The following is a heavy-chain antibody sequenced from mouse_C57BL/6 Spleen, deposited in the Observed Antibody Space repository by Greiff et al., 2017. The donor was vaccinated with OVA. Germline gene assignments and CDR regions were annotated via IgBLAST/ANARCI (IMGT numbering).Heavy chain of an antibody. J-gene: IGHJ2*01. Sequence: QVQLQQPGAELVRPGSSVKLSCKASGYTFTSYWMHWVKQRPIQGLEWIGNIDPSDSETHYNQKFKDKATLTVDKSSSTAYMQLSSLTSEDSAVYYCARAPGSPYDYWGQGTTLTVSS. CDR2: IDPSDSET. CDR3: ARAPGSPYDY. CDR1: GYTFTSYW. D-gene: IGHD4-1*01. V-gene: IGHV1-52*01.